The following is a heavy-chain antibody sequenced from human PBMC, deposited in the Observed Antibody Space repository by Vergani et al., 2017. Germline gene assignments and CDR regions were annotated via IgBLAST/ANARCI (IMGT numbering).Heavy chain of an antibody. Sequence: VQLVESGGGLVKPGGSLRLSCAASGFTFSDYYMTWIRQAPGKGLEWLSYISSSGSKIYYADSVKGRFTISRDNSKNTVDLQIDSLRAEDTAIYYCAKSLSASGDFWGQGTRVTVSS. J-gene: IGHJ4*02. CDR3: AKSLSASGDF. CDR1: GFTFSDYY. CDR2: ISSSGSKI. V-gene: IGHV3-11*01. D-gene: IGHD2/OR15-2a*01.